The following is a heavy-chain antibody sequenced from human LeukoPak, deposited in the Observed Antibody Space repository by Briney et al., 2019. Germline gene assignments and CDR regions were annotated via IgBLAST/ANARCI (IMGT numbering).Heavy chain of an antibody. CDR2: INHSGST. Sequence: SETLSLTCAVYGGSFSGYYWSWIRQPPGKGLEWIGEINHSGSTNYNPSLKSRVTISVDTSKNQFSLKLSSVTAADTAVYYCARDLEGHFGGFCFDYWGQGTLVTVSS. J-gene: IGHJ4*02. V-gene: IGHV4-34*01. CDR1: GGSFSGYY. CDR3: ARDLEGHFGGFCFDY. D-gene: IGHD2-21*01.